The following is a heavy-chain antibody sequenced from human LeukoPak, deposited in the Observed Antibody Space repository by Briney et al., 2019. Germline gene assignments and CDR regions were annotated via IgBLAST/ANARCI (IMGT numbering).Heavy chain of an antibody. V-gene: IGHV4-39*01. CDR1: GGSISSSSYY. D-gene: IGHD2-2*01. J-gene: IGHJ5*02. CDR3: ARHGSSDAMSTPVDP. CDR2: IYYSGST. Sequence: SETLSLTCTVSGGSISSSSYYWGWIRQPPGKGLEWIGSIYYSGSTYYNPSLKSRVTISVDTSKNQFSLKLSSVTAADTAVYYCARHGSSDAMSTPVDPWGQGTLVTVSS.